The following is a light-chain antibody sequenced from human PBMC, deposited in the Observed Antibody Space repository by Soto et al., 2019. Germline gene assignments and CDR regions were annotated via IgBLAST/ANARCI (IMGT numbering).Light chain of an antibody. V-gene: IGKV3-11*01. Sequence: EIVLTQSPATLSLSPGERATLSCRASQSINNYVAWYKQTPGQAPRLLIYDASNRATGIPARFSGTGSGTDFTLTISSLEPDDFALYFCQQRGNWPLTFGGGTKV. J-gene: IGKJ4*01. CDR2: DAS. CDR1: QSINNY. CDR3: QQRGNWPLT.